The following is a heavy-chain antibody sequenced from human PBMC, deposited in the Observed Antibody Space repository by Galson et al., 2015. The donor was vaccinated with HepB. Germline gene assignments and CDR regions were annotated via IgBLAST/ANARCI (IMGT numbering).Heavy chain of an antibody. Sequence: SLRLSCAASEFTFSSYWMNWVRQAPGKGLEWVANINPDGSEKYYVASLKGRFTISRDNAKNSLYLQMDSLRAEDTAVYYWARRISLVRGIITKPDYYYGMDVWGQGTTVTVAS. CDR2: INPDGSEK. V-gene: IGHV3-7*03. J-gene: IGHJ6*02. D-gene: IGHD3-10*01. CDR3: ARRISLVRGIITKPDYYYGMDV. CDR1: EFTFSSYW.